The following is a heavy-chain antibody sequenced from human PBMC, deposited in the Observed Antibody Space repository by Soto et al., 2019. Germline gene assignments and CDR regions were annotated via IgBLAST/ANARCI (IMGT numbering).Heavy chain of an antibody. CDR3: AKNGQPPYYYGLDV. V-gene: IGHV1-18*01. CDR1: GYTFSRYG. CDR2: ISGYNGDT. D-gene: IGHD2-8*01. J-gene: IGHJ6*02. Sequence: QGQLVQSGGEVKKSGASVKLSCKASGYTFSRYGISWVRQAPGQGLEWMGWISGYNGDTNYAQKFQGRVIMTIDTSTTTAYMDLRSLTSDDTAVYYCAKNGQPPYYYGLDVWGQGTTVTVSS.